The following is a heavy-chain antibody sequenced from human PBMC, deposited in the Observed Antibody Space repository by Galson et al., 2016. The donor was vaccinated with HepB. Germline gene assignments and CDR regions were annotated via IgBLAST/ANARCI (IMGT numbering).Heavy chain of an antibody. CDR3: VRDQGRTFDY. CDR2: ISSSRNTM. J-gene: IGHJ4*02. V-gene: IGHV3-48*02. CDR1: GFAFSNYA. Sequence: SLRLSCAASGFAFSNYAMHWVRQAPGQGLEWISYISSSRNTMYYADSVEGRFTISRDNARNSLYLQMNSLRHEDTAVFYCVRDQGRTFDYWGQGTLVIVSS.